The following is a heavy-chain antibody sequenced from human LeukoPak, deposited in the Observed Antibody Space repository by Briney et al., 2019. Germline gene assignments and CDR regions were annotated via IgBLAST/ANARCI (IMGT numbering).Heavy chain of an antibody. CDR1: GGPISVYY. D-gene: IGHD3-10*01. CDR2: IYNSGST. Sequence: SETLSLTCTVSGGPISVYYWSWIRQPPGKGLEWIGYIYNSGSTSYNPSLKSRLTISVDTSKNQFSLKLSSVTAADTAVYYCARDRELGYWGQGTLVTVSS. CDR3: ARDRELGY. J-gene: IGHJ4*02. V-gene: IGHV4-59*01.